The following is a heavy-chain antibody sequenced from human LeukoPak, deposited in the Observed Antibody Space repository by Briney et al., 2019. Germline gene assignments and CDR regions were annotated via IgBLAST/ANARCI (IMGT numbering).Heavy chain of an antibody. Sequence: PGRSLRLSCAASGFTFSSYGLHWVRQAPGKGLEWVAVIWSDGSNKYYADSVKGRFTISRDNSKNTLFLQMNSLRAEDTAVYYCARASGSCDYWGQGTLVTVSS. CDR1: GFTFSSYG. CDR2: IWSDGSNK. V-gene: IGHV3-33*01. J-gene: IGHJ4*02. CDR3: ARASGSCDY. D-gene: IGHD1-26*01.